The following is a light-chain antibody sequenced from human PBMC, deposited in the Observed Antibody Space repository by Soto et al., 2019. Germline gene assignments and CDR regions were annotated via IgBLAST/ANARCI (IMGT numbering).Light chain of an antibody. CDR3: QQSYSTPQQT. V-gene: IGKV1-39*01. CDR2: ALS. J-gene: IGKJ1*01. Sequence: DIQMTQSPSSLSASVGDRVTITCRASQSISSYLNWYQQKPGKAPKLLICALSNLQSGVPSRLSASGSGTYFTFTISSLQPENFTTYYCQQSYSTPQQTFGKGTKVEIK. CDR1: QSISSY.